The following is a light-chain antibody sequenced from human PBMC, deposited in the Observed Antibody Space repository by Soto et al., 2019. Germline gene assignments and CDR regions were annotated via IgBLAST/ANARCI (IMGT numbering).Light chain of an antibody. V-gene: IGKV3-11*01. J-gene: IGKJ1*01. CDR3: QQRGGSPPTWT. CDR2: DAS. CDR1: QTIGTS. Sequence: ESVLTQYKSTLSLSAGERSAVWCRSFQTIGTSLVWSQQKPGQAPRLLIYDASNRATGIPDRFSGSGSGTDFTLTISRLEPEDFAVYYCQQRGGSPPTWTFGQGSKVDI.